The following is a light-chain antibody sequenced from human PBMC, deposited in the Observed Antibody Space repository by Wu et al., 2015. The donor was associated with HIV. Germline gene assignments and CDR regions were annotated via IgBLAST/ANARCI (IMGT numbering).Light chain of an antibody. CDR1: QSISSY. V-gene: IGKV3-11*01. CDR3: QQYNNWPPLT. Sequence: EIVLTQSPATLSLSPGERATLSCRASQSISSYLAWYQQKFGQPPRLLIYDASNRATGIPARFSGSGSGTEFTLTISSTQSEDFAVYYCQQYNNWPPLTFGGGTKVEIK. CDR2: DAS. J-gene: IGKJ4*01.